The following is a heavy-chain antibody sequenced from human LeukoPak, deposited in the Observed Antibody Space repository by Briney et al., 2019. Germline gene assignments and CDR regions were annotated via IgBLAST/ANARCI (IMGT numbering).Heavy chain of an antibody. CDR3: ARDGWGDWFDP. Sequence: SETLSLTCAVYGGSFSGYYWSWIRQPPGKGLEWIGEINHRRSTNYNPSLKSRVTMSVDTSKNHFSLKLSPVTAADTAVYYCARDGWGDWFDPWGQGALVTVSS. CDR1: GGSFSGYY. V-gene: IGHV4-34*01. CDR2: INHRRST. D-gene: IGHD3-16*01. J-gene: IGHJ5*02.